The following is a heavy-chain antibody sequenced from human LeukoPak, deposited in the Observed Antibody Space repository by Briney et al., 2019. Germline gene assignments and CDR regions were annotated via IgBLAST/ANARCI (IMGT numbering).Heavy chain of an antibody. CDR1: GFTFSIHW. J-gene: IGHJ4*02. CDR2: IKEDGSEE. CDR3: ARVRPGHYFDY. Sequence: GGSLRLSCKASGFTFSIHWMSWVRQAPGKGLEWGASIKEDGSEEHYVYSVKGRFTISRDNARNAVHVQMNSLRAEDTAVYFCARVRPGHYFDYWGQGALVTVSS. V-gene: IGHV3-7*01. D-gene: IGHD6-6*01.